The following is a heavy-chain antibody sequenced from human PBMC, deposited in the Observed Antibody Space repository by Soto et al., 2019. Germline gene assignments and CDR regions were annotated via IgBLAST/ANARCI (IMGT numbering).Heavy chain of an antibody. Sequence: SVKVSCKASGGTFSSYAISWVRQAPGQGLEWMGGIIPIFGTANYAQKFQGRVTITADESTSTVYMELSSLRSEDTAVYYCARDLYSSSYASYNWFDPWGQGTLVTVSS. CDR1: GGTFSSYA. D-gene: IGHD6-6*01. CDR2: IIPIFGTA. CDR3: ARDLYSSSYASYNWFDP. J-gene: IGHJ5*02. V-gene: IGHV1-69*13.